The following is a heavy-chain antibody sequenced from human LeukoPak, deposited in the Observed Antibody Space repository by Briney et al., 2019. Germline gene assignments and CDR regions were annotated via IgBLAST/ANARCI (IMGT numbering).Heavy chain of an antibody. J-gene: IGHJ3*02. CDR3: ARLGTVTASFDI. CDR2: IYTSGST. D-gene: IGHD4-17*01. V-gene: IGHV4-4*07. CDR1: GGSISSYY. Sequence: SETLSLTCTVSGGSISSYYWSWIRQPAGKGLEWIGRIYTSGSTNYNPSLKSRVTISVDTSKNQFSLKLSSVTAADTAVYYCARLGTVTASFDIWGQGTMVTVSS.